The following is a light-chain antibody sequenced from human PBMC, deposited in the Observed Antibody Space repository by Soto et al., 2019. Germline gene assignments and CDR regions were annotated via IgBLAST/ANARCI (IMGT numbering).Light chain of an antibody. Sequence: QSALTQPRSVSGSPGQSVTISCTGTSSDVGGYNYVSWYQQHPGKAPKLMIYDVSKRPSGVPDRFSGSKSGNTASLTISGLQAEDEADYYCCSHACSYTFGVVFGGGTKLTVL. J-gene: IGLJ2*01. CDR3: CSHACSYTFGVV. CDR2: DVS. V-gene: IGLV2-11*01. CDR1: SSDVGGYNY.